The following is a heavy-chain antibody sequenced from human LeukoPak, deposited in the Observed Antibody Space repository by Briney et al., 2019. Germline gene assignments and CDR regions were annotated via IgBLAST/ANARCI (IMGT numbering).Heavy chain of an antibody. CDR2: IWYDGSNK. CDR1: GFTFSSYG. D-gene: IGHD2-21*01. CDR3: AKNGGEDRFNWFDP. Sequence: GRSLRLSCAASGFTFSSYGMHWVRQAPGKGLEWVAVIWYDGSNKYYADSVKGRFTISRDNSKNTLYLQMNSLRAEDTAVYYCAKNGGEDRFNWFDPWGQGTLVTVSS. V-gene: IGHV3-33*06. J-gene: IGHJ5*02.